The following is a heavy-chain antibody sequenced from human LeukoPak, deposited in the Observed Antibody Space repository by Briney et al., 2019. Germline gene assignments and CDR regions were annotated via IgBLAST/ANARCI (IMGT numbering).Heavy chain of an antibody. CDR1: GYTFTSYA. CDR2: INTNTGNP. D-gene: IGHD6-13*01. Sequence: ASVKVSCKASGYTFTSYAMNWVRQAPGQGLEWMGWINTNTGNPTYAQGFTGRFVFSLDTSVSTAYLQISSLKAEDTAVYYCARPQYSSSWYSLVHYYYYYGMDVWGQGTTVTVSS. V-gene: IGHV7-4-1*02. CDR3: ARPQYSSSWYSLVHYYYYYGMDV. J-gene: IGHJ6*02.